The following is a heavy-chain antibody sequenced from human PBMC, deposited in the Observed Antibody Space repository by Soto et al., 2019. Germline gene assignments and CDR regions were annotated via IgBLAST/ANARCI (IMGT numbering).Heavy chain of an antibody. CDR2: IYYSGST. V-gene: IGHV4-31*02. J-gene: IGHJ2*01. CDR3: ARLLILQAGDGIRYSYSVTAVLLNRSSDL. D-gene: IGHD3-9*01. Sequence: PGKGLEWIGYIYYSGSTYYNPSLKSRVTISVDTSKNQFSLKLSSVTAADTAVYYCARLLILQAGDGIRYSYSVTAVLLNRSSDL.